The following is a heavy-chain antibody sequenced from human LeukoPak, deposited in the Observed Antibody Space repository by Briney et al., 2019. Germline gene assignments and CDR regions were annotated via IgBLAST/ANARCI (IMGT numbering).Heavy chain of an antibody. CDR1: GGSFSDFY. CDR2: INHTGST. Sequence: SETLSLTCAVYGGSFSDFYWSWIRQPPGKGLGWIGEINHTGSTNYNPSLKSRVIISVDTSKNQFSLKLNSVTAADTAVYYCARFGRKMTSVKRGPNWFDPWGQGSLVTVSS. D-gene: IGHD4-17*01. CDR3: ARFGRKMTSVKRGPNWFDP. J-gene: IGHJ5*02. V-gene: IGHV4-34*01.